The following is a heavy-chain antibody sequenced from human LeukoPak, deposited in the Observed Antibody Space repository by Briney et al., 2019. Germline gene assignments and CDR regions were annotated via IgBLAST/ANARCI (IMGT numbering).Heavy chain of an antibody. Sequence: SETLSLTCTVSGGSISSGDYYWSWIRQLPGKGLEWIGYIYYSGSTYYNPSLKSRVTISVDTSKNQFSLKLSSVTAADTAVYYCARQPALTHSHSDYWGQGTLVTVSS. CDR1: GGSISSGDYY. J-gene: IGHJ4*02. CDR2: IYYSGST. V-gene: IGHV4-30-4*01. CDR3: ARQPALTHSHSDY.